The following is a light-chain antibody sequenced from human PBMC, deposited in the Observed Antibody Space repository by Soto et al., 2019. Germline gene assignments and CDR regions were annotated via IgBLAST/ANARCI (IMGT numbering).Light chain of an antibody. Sequence: EFVLTQSPGTLSLSPGERATLSCRASQSVSSTFLAWYQQKPGQPPRLLIYGASTRGTGNPDRFSGSGSGTDFILTISRLEPEDFAVYYCQHYGSSPPLTFGGGTKVEIK. CDR3: QHYGSSPPLT. V-gene: IGKV3-20*01. CDR1: QSVSSTF. J-gene: IGKJ4*01. CDR2: GAS.